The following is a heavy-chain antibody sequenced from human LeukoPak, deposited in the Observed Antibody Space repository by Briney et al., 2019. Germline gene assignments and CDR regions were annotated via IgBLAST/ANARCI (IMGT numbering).Heavy chain of an antibody. J-gene: IGHJ5*02. D-gene: IGHD2-2*01. CDR1: GFTFSSYG. CDR2: ISGSGGST. Sequence: GGTLRLSCAASGFTFSSYGMSWVRQAPGKGLEWVSAISGSGGSTYYADSVKGRFTISRDNSKNTLYLQMNSLRAEDTAVYYCAKAPYCSSTSCYLSPWGQGTLVTVSS. CDR3: AKAPYCSSTSCYLSP. V-gene: IGHV3-23*01.